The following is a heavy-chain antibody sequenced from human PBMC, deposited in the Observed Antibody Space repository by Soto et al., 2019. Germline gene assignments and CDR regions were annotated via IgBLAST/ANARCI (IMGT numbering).Heavy chain of an antibody. CDR2: IVISNGSP. CDR3: AREPEDGVPGDY. CDR1: GYAFTSHT. Sequence: QVQLVQSGAEVKETGASVRVSCKASGYAFTSHTIHWARQAPGQGLEWMGWIVISNGSPRYAPQFQGRVTFGRDTSATTAYMELSSLTSEDTAVYYCAREPEDGVPGDYWGQGTPVVVSS. J-gene: IGHJ4*02. D-gene: IGHD3-3*01. V-gene: IGHV1-3*04.